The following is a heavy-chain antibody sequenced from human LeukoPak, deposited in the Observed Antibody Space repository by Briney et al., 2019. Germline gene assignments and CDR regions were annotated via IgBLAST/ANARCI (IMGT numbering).Heavy chain of an antibody. CDR2: IHYSGST. D-gene: IGHD3-22*01. Sequence: SETLSLTFTISGGSVSSNDYYWGWIRQPPGRGLEWIGTIHYSGSTYYKASLKSRVTISIDTSKKQFSLTLSSVTAADTAVYYCARIRSYYDSGYYPYYIDYWGQGILVTVSS. V-gene: IGHV4-39*07. J-gene: IGHJ4*02. CDR1: GGSVSSNDYY. CDR3: ARIRSYYDSGYYPYYIDY.